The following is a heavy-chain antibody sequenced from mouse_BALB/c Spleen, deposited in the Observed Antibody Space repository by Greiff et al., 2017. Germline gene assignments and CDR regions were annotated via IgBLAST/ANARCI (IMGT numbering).Heavy chain of an antibody. CDR1: GFNIKDYY. Sequence: EVQLQQSGAELVRSGASVKLSCTASGFNIKDYYMHWVKQRPEQGLEWIGWIDPENGDTEYAPKFQGKATMTADTSSNTAYLQLSSLTSEDTAVYYCNAWMVGNPVLGVWGAGTTVTVSS. CDR2: IDPENGDT. CDR3: NAWMVGNPVLGV. V-gene: IGHV14-4*02. D-gene: IGHD1-1*02. J-gene: IGHJ1*01.